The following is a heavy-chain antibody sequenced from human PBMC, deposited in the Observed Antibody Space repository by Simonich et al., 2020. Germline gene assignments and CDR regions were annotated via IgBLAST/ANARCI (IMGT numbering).Heavy chain of an antibody. D-gene: IGHD6-13*01. J-gene: IGHJ1*01. CDR1: GGSFSGYY. CDR3: ARGLRVAAAGTAFQH. Sequence: QVQLQQWGAGLLKPSETLSLTCAVYGGSFSGYYWSWIRQPPGKGQEWIGESNHSRDSNYNPSLKSRGTISVDTSKNQFSLKLRAVTAADTAVYYCARGLRVAAAGTAFQHWGQGTLVTVSS. V-gene: IGHV4-34*01. CDR2: SNHSRDS.